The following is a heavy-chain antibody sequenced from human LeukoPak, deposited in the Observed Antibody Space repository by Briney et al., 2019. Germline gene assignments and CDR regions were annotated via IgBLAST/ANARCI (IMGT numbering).Heavy chain of an antibody. V-gene: IGHV3-23*01. CDR1: GFTFSSYA. D-gene: IGHD1-26*01. CDR3: TTGEWELIDY. CDR2: FSGSGGST. Sequence: GGSLRLSCAASGFTFSSYAMSWVRQAPGKGLECISGFSGSGGSTYYADSVKGRFTISRDNSKNTLYLQMNSLKTEDTAVYYCTTGEWELIDYWGQGTLVTVSS. J-gene: IGHJ4*02.